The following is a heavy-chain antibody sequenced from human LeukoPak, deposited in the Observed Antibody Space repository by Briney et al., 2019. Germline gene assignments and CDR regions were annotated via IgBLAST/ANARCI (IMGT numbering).Heavy chain of an antibody. D-gene: IGHD4-17*01. CDR2: IYPGDSDT. CDR3: ARRRITTGDAFDI. Sequence: GASQKISSKGSGYSFTSYWICWVRQMPGKGLEWMGIIYPGDSDTRYSPSFQGQVTISADKSISTAYLQWSSLKASDTTMYYCARRRITTGDAFDIWGQGTMVTVSS. CDR1: GYSFTSYW. V-gene: IGHV5-51*01. J-gene: IGHJ3*02.